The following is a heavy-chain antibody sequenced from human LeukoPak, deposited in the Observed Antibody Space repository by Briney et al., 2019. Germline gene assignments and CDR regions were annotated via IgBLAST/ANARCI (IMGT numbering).Heavy chain of an antibody. CDR1: GYTPTELS. D-gene: IGHD3-22*01. J-gene: IGHJ3*02. Sequence: GASVKVSCKVSGYTPTELSMHWVRQAPGKGLEWMGGFDPEDGETIYAQKFQGRVTMTEDTSTDTAYMELSSLRSEDTAVYYCATGRIVVVTHGAFDIWGQGTMVTVSS. CDR2: FDPEDGET. V-gene: IGHV1-24*01. CDR3: ATGRIVVVTHGAFDI.